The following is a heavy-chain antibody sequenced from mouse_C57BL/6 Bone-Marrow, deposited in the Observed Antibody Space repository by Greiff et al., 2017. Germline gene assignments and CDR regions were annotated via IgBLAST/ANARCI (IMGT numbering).Heavy chain of an antibody. J-gene: IGHJ1*03. Sequence: QVQLQQSGAELVRPGTSVKVSCKASGYAFTNYLIEWVKQRPGQGLEWIGVINPGGGGTNYNEKFKGKATLTADKSSSTAYMQLSSLTSEDSAVYFCAREGETHWDFDVWGTGTTVTVSS. CDR2: INPGGGGT. CDR1: GYAFTNYL. V-gene: IGHV1-54*01. CDR3: AREGETHWDFDV.